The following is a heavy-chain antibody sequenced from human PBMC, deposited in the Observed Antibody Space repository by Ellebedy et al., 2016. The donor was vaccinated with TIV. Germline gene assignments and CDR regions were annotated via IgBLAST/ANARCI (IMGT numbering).Heavy chain of an antibody. V-gene: IGHV3-66*01. CDR2: ISSAGST. CDR3: ARASFYDVDLSGWYFDI. D-gene: IGHD3-10*02. Sequence: GGSLRLSCAASGFTFSSYAMSWVRQAPGKGLEWVSIISSAGSTYYADSVKGRFIISKDTSKNPLNLQMTSLRAEDTAVYYCARASFYDVDLSGWYFDIWGRGTLVTVSS. CDR1: GFTFSSYA. J-gene: IGHJ2*01.